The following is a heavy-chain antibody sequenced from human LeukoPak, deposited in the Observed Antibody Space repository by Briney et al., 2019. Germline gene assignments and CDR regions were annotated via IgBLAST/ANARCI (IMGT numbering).Heavy chain of an antibody. CDR1: GGSFSGHY. Sequence: SETLSLTCAVYGGSFSGHYWSWIRQPPGKGLEWIGEINHSGSTNYNPSLKSRVTISVDTSKNQFSLKLSSVTAADTAVYYCARGGDPDSSGPPFDYWGQGTLVTVSS. CDR2: INHSGST. CDR3: ARGGDPDSSGPPFDY. J-gene: IGHJ4*02. V-gene: IGHV4-34*01. D-gene: IGHD3-22*01.